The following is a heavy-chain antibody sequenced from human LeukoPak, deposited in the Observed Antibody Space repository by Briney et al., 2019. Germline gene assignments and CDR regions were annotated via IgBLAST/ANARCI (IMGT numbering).Heavy chain of an antibody. CDR3: ARGGRAGWSGSYEDSFDI. Sequence: PGRSLRLSCAASGFTVSSNYMSWVRQAPGKGLEWVSVIYSGGNTYYADSVKGRFTISRDNSKNTLFLQMDSLRADDTAVYYCARGGRAGWSGSYEDSFDIWGQGTMVTVSS. D-gene: IGHD1-26*01. CDR2: IYSGGNT. CDR1: GFTVSSNY. J-gene: IGHJ3*02. V-gene: IGHV3-53*01.